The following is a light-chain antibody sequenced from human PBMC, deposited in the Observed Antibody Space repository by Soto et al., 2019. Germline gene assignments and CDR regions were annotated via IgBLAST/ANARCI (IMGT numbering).Light chain of an antibody. J-gene: IGLJ1*01. V-gene: IGLV2-18*02. CDR1: SSDVGSYNR. CDR2: EVS. Sequence: QSALTQPPSVSGSPGQTVAISCTGTSSDVGSYNRVSWYQQPPGTAPKVMIYEVSNRPSGVPDRFSGSKSGNTASLTISGLQAEDEADYYCSSYTSSSTYVFGTGTKVTVL. CDR3: SSYTSSSTYV.